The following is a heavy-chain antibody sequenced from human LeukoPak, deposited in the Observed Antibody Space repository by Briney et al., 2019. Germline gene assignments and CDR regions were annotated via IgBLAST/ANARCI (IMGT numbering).Heavy chain of an antibody. J-gene: IGHJ4*02. CDR2: ISSSSSYI. Sequence: GGSLRLSCTASGFTFSSYSMNWVRQAPGKGLEWVSSISSSSSYIYYADSVKGRFTISRDNAKNSLYLQMNSLRAEDTAVYYCARDRYFDWLLDYWGQGTLVTVSS. CDR3: ARDRYFDWLLDY. V-gene: IGHV3-21*01. D-gene: IGHD3-9*01. CDR1: GFTFSSYS.